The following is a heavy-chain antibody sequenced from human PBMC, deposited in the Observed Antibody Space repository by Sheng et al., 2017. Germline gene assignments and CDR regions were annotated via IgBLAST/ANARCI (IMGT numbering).Heavy chain of an antibody. V-gene: IGHV3-48*03. J-gene: IGHJ5*02. CDR1: GFTFSSYE. CDR3: ARAGGYSGYDFTWFDP. Sequence: PGGSLRLSCAASGFTFSSYEMNWVRQAPGKGLEWVSYISSSGSTIYYADSVKGRFTISRDNAKNSLYLQMNSLRAEDTAVYYCARAGGYSGYDFTWFDPWGQGTLVTVSS. D-gene: IGHD5-12*01. CDR2: ISSSGSTI.